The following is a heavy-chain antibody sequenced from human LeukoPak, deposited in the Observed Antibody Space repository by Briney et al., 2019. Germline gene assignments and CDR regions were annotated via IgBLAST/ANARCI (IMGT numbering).Heavy chain of an antibody. CDR1: GFTFDDYA. CDR3: APGGDILTGYHIYPPYYFDY. V-gene: IGHV3-9*01. Sequence: GGSLRLSCAASGFTFDDYAMHWVRQAPGKGLEWVSGISWNSGSIGYADSVKGRFTISRDNAKNSLYLQMNSLRAEDTALYYCAPGGDILTGYHIYPPYYFDYWGQGTLVTVSS. CDR2: ISWNSGSI. D-gene: IGHD3-9*01. J-gene: IGHJ4*02.